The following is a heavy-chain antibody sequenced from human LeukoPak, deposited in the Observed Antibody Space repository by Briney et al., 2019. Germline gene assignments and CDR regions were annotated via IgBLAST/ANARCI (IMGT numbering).Heavy chain of an antibody. CDR1: GYTFTGYG. D-gene: IGHD2-15*01. Sequence: ASVKVSCKAAGYTFTGYGISWVREAPGQGLEWMGWISGYNGNTNYAQKFQGRVTMTTDTSTSTAYMELRSLRSDDTAVYYCAGGYCSGGSCYSFDYWGQGTLVTVSS. CDR2: ISGYNGNT. J-gene: IGHJ4*02. V-gene: IGHV1-18*01. CDR3: AGGYCSGGSCYSFDY.